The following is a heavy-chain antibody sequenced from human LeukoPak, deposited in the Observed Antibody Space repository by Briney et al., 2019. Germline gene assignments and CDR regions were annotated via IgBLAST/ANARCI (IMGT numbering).Heavy chain of an antibody. CDR1: GFTFSSYA. CDR3: AKGRLLWFGDLGDY. V-gene: IGHV3-23*01. J-gene: IGHJ4*02. Sequence: GGSLRLFCAASGFTFSSYAMSWVRQAPGKGLEWVSAISGSGGSTNYADSVKGRFTISRDNSKNTLYLQMNSLRAEDTAVYYCAKGRLLWFGDLGDYWGQGTLVAVSS. D-gene: IGHD3-10*01. CDR2: ISGSGGST.